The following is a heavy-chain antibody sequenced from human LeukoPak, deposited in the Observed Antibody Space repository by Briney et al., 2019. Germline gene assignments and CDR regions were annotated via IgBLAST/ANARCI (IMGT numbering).Heavy chain of an antibody. Sequence: SETLSLTCTVSGGSISSYYWSWIRQPAGKGLEWIGRIHTSGSTNYNPSLKSRVTISVDTSKNQFSLKLSSVTAADTAVYYCARGVPKVRGVIIMYYYGMDVWGQGTTVTVSS. CDR1: GGSISSYY. CDR3: ARGVPKVRGVIIMYYYGMDV. J-gene: IGHJ6*02. D-gene: IGHD3-10*01. CDR2: IHTSGST. V-gene: IGHV4-4*07.